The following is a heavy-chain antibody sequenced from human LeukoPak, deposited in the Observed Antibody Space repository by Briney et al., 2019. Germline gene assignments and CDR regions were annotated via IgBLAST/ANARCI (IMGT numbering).Heavy chain of an antibody. CDR1: GFTFSSYS. J-gene: IGHJ4*02. D-gene: IGHD6-13*01. V-gene: IGHV3-21*01. CDR2: ISSSSSYI. Sequence: PGGSLRLSCAASGFTFSSYSMNWVRQAPGKGLEWASSISSSSSYIYYADSVKGRFTISRDNAKNSLYLQMNSLRAEDTAVYYCARDSRIAAAVPGIDYWGQGTLVTVSS. CDR3: ARDSRIAAAVPGIDY.